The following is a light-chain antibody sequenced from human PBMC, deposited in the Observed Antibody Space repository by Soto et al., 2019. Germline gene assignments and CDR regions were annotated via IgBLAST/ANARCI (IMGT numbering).Light chain of an antibody. V-gene: IGKV3D-20*02. CDR3: QQRSNWFT. CDR2: DAS. Sequence: EIVLTPSLGTLSLSPRERADLSCRASQSVSSSYLAWYQQKPGQAPRLLIYDASNRATGIPARFSGSGSGTDFTLTISSLEPEDFAVYYCQQRSNWFTFGQGTRLEI. CDR1: QSVSSSY. J-gene: IGKJ5*01.